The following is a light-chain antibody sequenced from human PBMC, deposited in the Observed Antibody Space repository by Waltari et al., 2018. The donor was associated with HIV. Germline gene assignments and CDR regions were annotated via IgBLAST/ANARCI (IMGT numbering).Light chain of an antibody. CDR3: YSYAGSYTSV. V-gene: IGLV2-11*01. CDR2: DVN. J-gene: IGLJ1*01. Sequence: QSALTQPRSVSGSPGQPVTIPCTGTSSDVGGYNYVSWYQQTPGKAPKLMIYDVNKRPSGVPDRFAGSKSGNTASLTISGLQTEDEADYYCYSYAGSYTSVFGTGTTVTVL. CDR1: SSDVGGYNY.